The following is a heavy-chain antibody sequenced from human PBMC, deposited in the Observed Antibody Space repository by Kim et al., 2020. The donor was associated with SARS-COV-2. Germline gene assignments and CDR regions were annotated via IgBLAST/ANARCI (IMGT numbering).Heavy chain of an antibody. J-gene: IGHJ4*02. Sequence: STNDNPSLKSRVTISVDTSKNQFSLKLSSVTAADTAVYYCAGGIQLWLPDWGQGTLVTVSS. D-gene: IGHD5-18*01. CDR3: AGGIQLWLPD. V-gene: IGHV4-34*01. CDR2: ST.